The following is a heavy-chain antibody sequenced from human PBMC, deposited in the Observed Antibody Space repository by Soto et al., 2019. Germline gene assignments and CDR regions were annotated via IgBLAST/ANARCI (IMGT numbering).Heavy chain of an antibody. V-gene: IGHV2-70*01. CDR3: ERSIAVAGLRAFDF. Sequence: SGPTLVNPTQTLTLTCTFSGFSLSTSGMCVSWIRQPPGKALEWLALIDWDDDEYYSTSLKTRLTISKDTSKNQVVLTMTNMAAVDTATSYCERSIAVAGLRAFDFCGRVTMVAVS. D-gene: IGHD6-19*01. CDR2: IDWDDDE. CDR1: GFSLSTSGMC. J-gene: IGHJ3*01.